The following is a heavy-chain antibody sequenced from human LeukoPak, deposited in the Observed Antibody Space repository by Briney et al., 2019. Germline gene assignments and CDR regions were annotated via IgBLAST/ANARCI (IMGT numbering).Heavy chain of an antibody. J-gene: IGHJ4*02. CDR1: GFTFSSYS. CDR3: ARDIGITGSDFDY. CDR2: ISSSSSYI. Sequence: GGSLRLSCAASGFTFSSYSMNWVRQAPGKGLEWVSSISSSSSYIYYADSVKGRFTISRDNAKNSLYLQMNSLRAEDTAVYYCARDIGITGSDFDYWGQGTLVTVS. V-gene: IGHV3-21*01. D-gene: IGHD1-20*01.